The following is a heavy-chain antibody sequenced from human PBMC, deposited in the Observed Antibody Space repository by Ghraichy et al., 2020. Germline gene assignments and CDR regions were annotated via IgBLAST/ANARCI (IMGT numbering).Heavy chain of an antibody. V-gene: IGHV4-61*02. CDR3: ARLLVTDNLRGYSGYQEEPAFDI. D-gene: IGHD5-12*01. CDR1: GGSISSGSYY. Sequence: SLNISCTVSGGSISSGSYYWSWIRQPAGKGLEWIGRIYTSGSTNYNPSLKSRVTISVDTSKNQFSLKLSSVTAADTAVYYCARLLVTDNLRGYSGYQEEPAFDIWGQGTMVTVSS. J-gene: IGHJ3*02. CDR2: IYTSGST.